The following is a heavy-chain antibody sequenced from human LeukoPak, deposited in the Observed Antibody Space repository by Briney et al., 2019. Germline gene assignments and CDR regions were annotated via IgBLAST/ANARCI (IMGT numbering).Heavy chain of an antibody. CDR1: GFTFSSFW. CDR2: INQDGSEK. J-gene: IGHJ4*02. D-gene: IGHD3-22*01. Sequence: GGSLRLSCAASGFTFSSFWMTWVRQAPGKGLEWVANINQDGSEKYYVDSVKGRFTISRDNAKNSLYLQMNSLRAEDPAVYYCARDLWGTFYYETSGYFDYWGQGTLVTVSS. V-gene: IGHV3-7*01. CDR3: ARDLWGTFYYETSGYFDY.